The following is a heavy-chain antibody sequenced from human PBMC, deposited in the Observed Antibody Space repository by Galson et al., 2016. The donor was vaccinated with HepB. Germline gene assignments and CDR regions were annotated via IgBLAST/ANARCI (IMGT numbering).Heavy chain of an antibody. CDR3: AHSKRLGVFTLFDS. D-gene: IGHD7-27*01. V-gene: IGHV2-5*01. Sequence: PALVKPTQTLTLTCTFSGFSLDTDAVAVGWIRQPPGKALEWLTLLYYNGDKRYHPSLRNRLTITGDASKNQVLLNMTNLDPLDTATYYCAHSKRLGVFTLFDSWGQGSLVTVSS. CDR1: GFSLDTDAVA. CDR2: LYYNGDK. J-gene: IGHJ4*02.